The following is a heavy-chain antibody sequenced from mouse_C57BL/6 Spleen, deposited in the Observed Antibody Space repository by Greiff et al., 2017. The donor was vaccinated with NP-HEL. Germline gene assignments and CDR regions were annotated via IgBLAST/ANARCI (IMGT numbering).Heavy chain of an antibody. CDR3: ARSTTVVATDAMDY. Sequence: VKLQESGPELVKPGASVKISCKASGYSFTSYYIHWVKQRPGQGLEWIGWIYPGSGNTKYNEKFTGKATLTADTSSSTAYMQLSSLTSEDSAVYYCARSTTVVATDAMDYWGQGTSVTVSS. D-gene: IGHD1-1*01. CDR2: IYPGSGNT. CDR1: GYSFTSYY. J-gene: IGHJ4*01. V-gene: IGHV1-66*01.